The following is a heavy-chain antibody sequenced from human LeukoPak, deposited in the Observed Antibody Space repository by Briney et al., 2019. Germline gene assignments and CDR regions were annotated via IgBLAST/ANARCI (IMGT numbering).Heavy chain of an antibody. J-gene: IGHJ4*02. CDR1: GFTFSHYA. V-gene: IGHV3-30*04. CDR3: AKALWAGPYYFDY. CDR2: IFYDGSLA. D-gene: IGHD3-16*01. Sequence: GRSLRLSCAASGFTFSHYAMHWVRQAPGKGLGWVAVIFYDGSLAYYADSVKGRFTISRDNSENTLYLQMNSLRAEDTAVYYCAKALWAGPYYFDYWGQGTLVTVSS.